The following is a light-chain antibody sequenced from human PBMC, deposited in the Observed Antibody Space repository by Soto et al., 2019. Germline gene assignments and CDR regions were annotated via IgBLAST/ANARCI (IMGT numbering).Light chain of an antibody. CDR1: SSDVGAYDY. V-gene: IGLV2-11*01. CDR2: DVT. Sequence: HFALTQPPSLSGSPGQSVTISCTGTSSDVGAYDYVSWYQQHPGKAPKLMIYDVTKRPSGVPDRFSGSKSGNTASLTISGLQAEDEADYYCCSYAGSYASDYVYGAGTKVTVL. CDR3: CSYAGSYASDYV. J-gene: IGLJ1*01.